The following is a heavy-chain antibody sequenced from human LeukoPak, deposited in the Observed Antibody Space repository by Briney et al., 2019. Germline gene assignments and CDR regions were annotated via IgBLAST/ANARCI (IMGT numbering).Heavy chain of an antibody. CDR1: GGSISSSSYY. Sequence: SETLSLTCTVSGGSISSSSYYWSWIRQPAGKGLEWIGRIYTSGSTNYNPSLKSRVTMSVDTSKNQFSLKLSSVTAADTAVYYCARDGGSPYFGYWGQGTLVIVSS. J-gene: IGHJ4*02. V-gene: IGHV4-61*02. CDR2: IYTSGST. D-gene: IGHD1-26*01. CDR3: ARDGGSPYFGY.